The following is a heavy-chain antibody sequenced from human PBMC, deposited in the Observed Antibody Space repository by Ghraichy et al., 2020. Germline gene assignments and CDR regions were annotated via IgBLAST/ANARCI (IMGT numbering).Heavy chain of an antibody. Sequence: ASVKVSCKASGYIFTGYYIHWVRQAPGQGLEWMGRIIFNSGDTKYTQKFRGRVTLTRDTSISTAYMELSRPRSDDTAIYYCATGGSTTAAFDIWGQGSMVTVSS. CDR2: IIFNSGDT. V-gene: IGHV1-2*06. CDR1: GYIFTGYY. CDR3: ATGGSTTAAFDI. D-gene: IGHD4-17*01. J-gene: IGHJ3*02.